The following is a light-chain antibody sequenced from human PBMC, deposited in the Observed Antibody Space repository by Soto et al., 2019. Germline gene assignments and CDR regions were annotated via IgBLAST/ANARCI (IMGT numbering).Light chain of an antibody. Sequence: DVVMTQSPLSLPVTLGQPASISCRSSQSLVHSDGNTYVNWFQQRPGQPPRRLIYKVSQWDSGVXDXYSVSGSGTDFTLKISRVEAADVGLYYCMQNTNWPHTVGQGTRLEIK. CDR2: KVS. V-gene: IGKV2-30*02. CDR1: QSLVHSDGNTY. CDR3: MQNTNWPHT. J-gene: IGKJ2*01.